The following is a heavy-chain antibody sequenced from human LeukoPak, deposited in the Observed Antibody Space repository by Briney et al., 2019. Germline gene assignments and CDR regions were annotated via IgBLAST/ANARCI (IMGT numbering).Heavy chain of an antibody. V-gene: IGHV3-53*04. CDR3: ARVKSLGVYYYDSSGYYGNDY. J-gene: IGHJ4*02. D-gene: IGHD3-22*01. CDR2: IYSGGST. Sequence: GGSLRLSCAASGFTLSINYMSWGRQAPGEGLEWVSGIYSGGSTYYTDSVKGRFTISRHNSKNTLYLQMNNLRAEDTAVYYCARVKSLGVYYYDSSGYYGNDYWGQGTLVTVSS. CDR1: GFTLSINY.